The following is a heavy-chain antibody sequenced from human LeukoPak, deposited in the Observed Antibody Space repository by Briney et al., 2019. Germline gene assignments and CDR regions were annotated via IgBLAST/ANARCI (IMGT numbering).Heavy chain of an antibody. Sequence: PGGSLRLSCAASGFTFSSYSMNWVRQAPGKGLEWVSSISSSSSYIYYADSVKGRFTISRDNAKNSLYLQMNSLRAEDTAVYYCAKDWGTQAPFDYWGQGTLVTVSS. D-gene: IGHD3-16*01. V-gene: IGHV3-21*04. CDR1: GFTFSSYS. J-gene: IGHJ4*02. CDR2: ISSSSSYI. CDR3: AKDWGTQAPFDY.